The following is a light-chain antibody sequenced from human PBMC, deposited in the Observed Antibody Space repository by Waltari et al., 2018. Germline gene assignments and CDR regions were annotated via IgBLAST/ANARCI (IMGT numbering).Light chain of an antibody. J-gene: IGKJ4*01. CDR2: DAS. V-gene: IGKV3-11*01. CDR3: QHRAQWPLS. CDR1: QGISGY. Sequence: EIVLTQSPATLSLSPGETATLSCRASQGISGYLAWYQHKPGQAPRLLIYDASNRPTGLPARFSGSGSVTDFTLPILSLRPEDNAVYYCQHRAQWPLSFGGGTKVEIK.